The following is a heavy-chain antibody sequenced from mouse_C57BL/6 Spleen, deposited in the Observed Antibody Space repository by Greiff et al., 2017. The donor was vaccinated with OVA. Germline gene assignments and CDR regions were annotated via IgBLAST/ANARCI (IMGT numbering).Heavy chain of an antibody. Sequence: VQLQQSGAELVRPGASVKLSCTASGFNIKDYYMHWVKQRPEQGLEWIGRIDPEDGDTEYAPKFQGKATMTADTSSNTAYLRLSSLTSEDTAVYYCTTSFYYDYDAYYFDYWGQGTTLTVSS. J-gene: IGHJ2*01. D-gene: IGHD2-4*01. CDR1: GFNIKDYY. V-gene: IGHV14-1*01. CDR3: TTSFYYDYDAYYFDY. CDR2: IDPEDGDT.